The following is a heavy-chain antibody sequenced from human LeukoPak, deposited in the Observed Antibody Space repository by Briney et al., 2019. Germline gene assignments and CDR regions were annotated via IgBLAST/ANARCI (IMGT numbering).Heavy chain of an antibody. CDR2: IKHDGSEK. V-gene: IGHV3-7*03. Sequence: GGSLRLSCAASGFTVSSYWLSWVRQAPGKGLEWVANIKHDGSEKNYVDSVKGRFTISRDNAKNSLYLQMNSLRAEDTAVYYCATPLDYYDRSDSHQGGDWGQGTLVTVSS. CDR1: GFTVSSYW. D-gene: IGHD3-22*01. J-gene: IGHJ4*02. CDR3: ATPLDYYDRSDSHQGGD.